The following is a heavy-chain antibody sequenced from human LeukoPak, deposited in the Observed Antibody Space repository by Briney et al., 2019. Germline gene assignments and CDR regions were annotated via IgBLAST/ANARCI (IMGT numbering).Heavy chain of an antibody. Sequence: SETLSLTCAVYGGSFSGYYWSWIRQPPGKGLEWIGEINHSGSTNYNPSLKSRVTISVDTSKNQFSLKLSSVTAADTAVYYCARELIVQKNWFDPWGQGTLVTVSS. CDR2: INHSGST. J-gene: IGHJ5*02. D-gene: IGHD3-22*01. CDR1: GGSFSGYY. CDR3: ARELIVQKNWFDP. V-gene: IGHV4-34*01.